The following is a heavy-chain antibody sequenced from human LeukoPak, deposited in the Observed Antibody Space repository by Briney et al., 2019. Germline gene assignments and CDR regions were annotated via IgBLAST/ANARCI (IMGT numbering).Heavy chain of an antibody. D-gene: IGHD6-13*01. V-gene: IGHV4-4*07. Sequence: SETLTLTCTVSGCSISSYYWRWIRQPAGKGLEWIGHIYNSGSTNYNPSLKGRVTMSVATSKNQFSLHLSSVTAADTAVYYCARNAFLVTAPGLYYFDYWGQGALVTVSS. J-gene: IGHJ4*02. CDR2: IYNSGST. CDR3: ARNAFLVTAPGLYYFDY. CDR1: GCSISSYY.